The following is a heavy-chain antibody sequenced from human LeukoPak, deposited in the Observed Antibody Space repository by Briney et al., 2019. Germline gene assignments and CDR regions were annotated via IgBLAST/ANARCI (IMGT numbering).Heavy chain of an antibody. D-gene: IGHD2-21*01. CDR3: ARDNKVIGWFDP. J-gene: IGHJ5*01. CDR1: GGSFSGYY. CDR2: INHSGST. Sequence: SETLSLTCAVYGGSFSGYYWSWLRQPPGKGLEWIGEINHSGSTNYNPSLKSRVTISVDTSKNQFSLKLSSVTAADTAVYYCARDNKVIGWFDPWGQGTLVTVSS. V-gene: IGHV4-34*01.